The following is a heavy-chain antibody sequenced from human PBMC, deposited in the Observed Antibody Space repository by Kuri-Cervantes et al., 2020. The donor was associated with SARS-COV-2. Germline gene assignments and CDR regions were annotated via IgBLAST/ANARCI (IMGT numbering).Heavy chain of an antibody. Sequence: GESLKISCAASGFTFSSYAMSWVRQAPGKGLEWVSAISSSSSCIYYADSVKGRFTISRDNAKNSLYLQMNSLRAEDTAVYYCARGNKYLQHWGQGTLVTVSS. CDR2: ISSSSSCI. CDR1: GFTFSSYA. V-gene: IGHV3-21*01. CDR3: ARGNKYLQH. D-gene: IGHD1/OR15-1a*01. J-gene: IGHJ1*01.